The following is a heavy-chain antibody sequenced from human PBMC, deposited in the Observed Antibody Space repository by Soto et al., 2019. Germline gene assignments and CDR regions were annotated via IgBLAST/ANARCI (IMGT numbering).Heavy chain of an antibody. V-gene: IGHV3-11*06. Sequence: GGSLRRSCAASGFSFSDFYMSWIRQAPGKGLEWISYISSSGSHTPYADSVKGRFTISRDNAKNSVYLQMNSLRAEDTAVYYCARIGSKLAAGVLDYWGLGTLVTVSS. CDR1: GFSFSDFY. CDR2: ISSSGSHT. D-gene: IGHD6-13*01. CDR3: ARIGSKLAAGVLDY. J-gene: IGHJ4*02.